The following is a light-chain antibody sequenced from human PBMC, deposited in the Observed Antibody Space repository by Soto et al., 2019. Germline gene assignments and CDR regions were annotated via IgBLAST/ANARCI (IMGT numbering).Light chain of an antibody. Sequence: QSVLTQPPSASGTPGQRVTISCSGSSSSFGSNTVDWYQQLPGTAPKLLIYSNNQRPSGVPDRFSGSKSGTSASLAISGLQSEDEAEYYCAAWDDSLNAVVFGGGTKVTVL. CDR2: SNN. CDR1: SSSFGSNT. J-gene: IGLJ2*01. CDR3: AAWDDSLNAVV. V-gene: IGLV1-44*01.